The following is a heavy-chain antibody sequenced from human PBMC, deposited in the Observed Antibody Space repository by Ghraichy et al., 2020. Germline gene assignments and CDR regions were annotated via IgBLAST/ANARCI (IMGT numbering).Heavy chain of an antibody. CDR1: GGSISSYY. CDR2: IYYSGST. CDR3: ARENKLGNWVDY. Sequence: SETLSLTCTVSGGSISSYYWSWIRQPPGKGLEWIGYIYYSGSTNYNPSLKSRVTISVDTSKNQFSLKLSSVTAADTAVYYCARENKLGNWVDYWGQGTLVTVSS. J-gene: IGHJ4*02. V-gene: IGHV4-59*01. D-gene: IGHD7-27*01.